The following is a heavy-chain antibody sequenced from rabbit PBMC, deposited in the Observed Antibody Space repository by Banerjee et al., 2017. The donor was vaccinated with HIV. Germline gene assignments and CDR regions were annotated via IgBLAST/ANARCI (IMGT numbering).Heavy chain of an antibody. CDR2: IDNGSGSA. J-gene: IGHJ4*01. CDR3: ARDLAGVIGWNFNL. V-gene: IGHV1S45*01. CDR1: GFDFSSKT. Sequence: QEQLEESGGDLVKPGASLTLTCTASGFDFSSKTMYWVRQAPGKGLEWIGYIDNGSGSAYYASWAKGRFTISKTSSTTVTLQMTSLTAADTATYFCARDLAGVIGWNFNLWGPGTLVTVS. D-gene: IGHD4-1*01.